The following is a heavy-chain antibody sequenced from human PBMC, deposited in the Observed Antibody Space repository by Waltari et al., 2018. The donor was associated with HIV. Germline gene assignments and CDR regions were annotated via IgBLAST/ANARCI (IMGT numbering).Heavy chain of an antibody. Sequence: QLQLQESGPGLVKPSETLSLTCTVSGGSISSSSYYWGWIRQPPAKGLAWIGSIYYSASTYYTTTLKRRVTISVDTSKNQFSLKLRSVTAADTAVFYCARGTYYYDSSGLLRNYYYGIDVWGQGTTVTVSS. D-gene: IGHD3-22*01. CDR3: ARGTYYYDSSGLLRNYYYGIDV. CDR2: IYYSAST. V-gene: IGHV4-39*07. CDR1: GGSISSSSYY. J-gene: IGHJ6*02.